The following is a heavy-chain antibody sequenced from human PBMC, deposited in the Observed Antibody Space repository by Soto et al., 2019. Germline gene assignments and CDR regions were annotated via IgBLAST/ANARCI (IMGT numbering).Heavy chain of an antibody. V-gene: IGHV2-5*02. D-gene: IGHD2-15*01. CDR1: GFSLSTNGVG. J-gene: IGHJ4*02. CDR3: AYALRGSSCSGAGCYYFDY. Sequence: QITLKESGPTLVNPTQTLTLTCTFSGFSLSTNGVGVGWIRQPPGKALEWLALIFWDDTERYRPSLQSRLTITRATSNDQVVLSMTNIAPVDTATYFCAYALRGSSCSGAGCYYFDYWGQGTLVTVSS. CDR2: IFWDDTE.